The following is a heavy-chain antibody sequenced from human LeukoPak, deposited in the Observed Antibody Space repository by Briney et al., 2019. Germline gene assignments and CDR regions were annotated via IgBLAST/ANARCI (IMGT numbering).Heavy chain of an antibody. D-gene: IGHD6-13*01. J-gene: IGHJ4*02. CDR1: GGSISSYY. CDR2: IYYSGST. V-gene: IGHV4-59*01. CDR3: ARDEVAAAPDY. Sequence: SETLSLTCTVSGGSISSYYWSWIRQPPGKGLEWIGYIYYSGSTNYNPSLKSRVTRSVDTSKNQFSLKLSSVTAADTAVYYCARDEVAAAPDYWGQGTLVTVSS.